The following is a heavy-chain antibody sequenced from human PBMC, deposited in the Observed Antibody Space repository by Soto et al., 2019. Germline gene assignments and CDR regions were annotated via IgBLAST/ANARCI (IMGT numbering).Heavy chain of an antibody. J-gene: IGHJ1*01. CDR3: ARVSVAGRDRPLEYFQH. CDR1: GYTFTSYG. Sequence: QVQLVQSGAEVKKPGASVKVSCKASGYTFTSYGISWVRQAPGQGLEWMGWISAYNGNTNYAQKLQGRVTMTTDTSXSXDYMELRSLRSDDTAVYYCARVSVAGRDRPLEYFQHWGQGTLVTVSS. D-gene: IGHD6-19*01. CDR2: ISAYNGNT. V-gene: IGHV1-18*01.